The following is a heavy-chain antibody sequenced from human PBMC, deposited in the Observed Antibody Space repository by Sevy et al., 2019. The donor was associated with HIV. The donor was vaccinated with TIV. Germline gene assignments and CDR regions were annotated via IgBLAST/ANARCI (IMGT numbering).Heavy chain of an antibody. V-gene: IGHV4-38-2*02. J-gene: IGHJ6*02. CDR3: ARVSITTFGVDCYGMDV. CDR2: IYHSGST. CDR1: GYSISSGYY. Sequence: SETLSLTCTVSGYSISSGYYWGWIRQPPGKGLEWIGSIYHSGSTYYNPSLKSRVTISVDTSKNQFSLKLSSVTAADTAVYYCARVSITTFGVDCYGMDVWGQGTTVTVSS. D-gene: IGHD3-3*01.